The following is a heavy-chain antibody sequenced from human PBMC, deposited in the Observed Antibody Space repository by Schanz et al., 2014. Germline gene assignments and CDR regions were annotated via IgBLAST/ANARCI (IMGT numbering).Heavy chain of an antibody. Sequence: EVQLVQSGGGLVQPGGSLRLSCAGSGFTFTNYAMSWVRQAPGKGLEWVSLISDSGDTAYYADSVKGRFTISRDNFKGALYLQMSSLRAEDTAVYYCAKSLESCPGGRCSRGYFDYWGQGTLVTVSS. CDR1: GFTFTNYA. V-gene: IGHV3-23*04. D-gene: IGHD2-8*02. CDR2: ISDSGDTA. J-gene: IGHJ4*02. CDR3: AKSLESCPGGRCSRGYFDY.